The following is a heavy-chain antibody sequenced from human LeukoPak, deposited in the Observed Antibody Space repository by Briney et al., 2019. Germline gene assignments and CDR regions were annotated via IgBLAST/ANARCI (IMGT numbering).Heavy chain of an antibody. CDR1: GFTFSSYT. Sequence: GGSLRLSCAASGFTFSSYTMNWVRQAPGKGLEWVPSISSSSGYIYYADSVKGRFTISRDNSKNTLYLQMNSLRAEDTAVYYCAKDLRDPIVVVVFDYWGQGTLVTVSS. J-gene: IGHJ4*02. CDR3: AKDLRDPIVVVVFDY. D-gene: IGHD2-15*01. V-gene: IGHV3-21*04. CDR2: ISSSSGYI.